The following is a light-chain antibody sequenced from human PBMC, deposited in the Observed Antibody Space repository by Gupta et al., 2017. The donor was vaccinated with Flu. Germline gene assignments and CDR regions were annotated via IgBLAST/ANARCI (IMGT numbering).Light chain of an antibody. CDR1: QSVSSN. J-gene: IGKJ1*01. CDR3: QQDDNWPPA. Sequence: EIVMTQSPATLSVSPGERATLSCGASQSVSSNLAWYQQKPGQVPRLLIYGASTRATGIPARFSGSGSGTEFTLTISSRQSEDFAFYYCQQDDNWPPAFGQGTKVEIK. CDR2: GAS. V-gene: IGKV3-15*01.